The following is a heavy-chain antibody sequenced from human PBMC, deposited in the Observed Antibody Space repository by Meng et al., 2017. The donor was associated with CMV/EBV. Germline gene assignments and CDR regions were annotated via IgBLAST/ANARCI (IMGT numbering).Heavy chain of an antibody. Sequence: GESLKISCAASGFAYNNYAMHWVRQTPGKGLEWVSGVSGSGGSTYHADSVKGRFTISRDNSKNTLYLQMNSLRAEDTAIYYCAKDLGVVVPAVIFIVSSPDKSYYGMDVWGQGTTVTVSS. J-gene: IGHJ6*02. CDR1: GFAYNNYA. D-gene: IGHD2-2*01. V-gene: IGHV3-23*01. CDR3: AKDLGVVVPAVIFIVSSPDKSYYGMDV. CDR2: VSGSGGST.